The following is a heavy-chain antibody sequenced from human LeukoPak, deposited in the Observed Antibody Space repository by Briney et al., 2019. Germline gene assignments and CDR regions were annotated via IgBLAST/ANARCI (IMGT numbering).Heavy chain of an antibody. D-gene: IGHD6-19*01. V-gene: IGHV1-8*01. Sequence: ASVKVSCKASGYPFNTYDINWVRQATGQGLEWMGWMNPNSGNTNCAQKFKGRVTMTRDTAMGTAYMELSSLTSEDTAVYYCARALAGTRDVFDIWDQGTLVTVSS. CDR1: GYPFNTYD. J-gene: IGHJ3*02. CDR3: ARALAGTRDVFDI. CDR2: MNPNSGNT.